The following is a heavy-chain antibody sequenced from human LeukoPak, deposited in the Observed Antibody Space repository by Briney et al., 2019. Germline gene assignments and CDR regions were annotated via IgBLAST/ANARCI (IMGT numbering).Heavy chain of an antibody. D-gene: IGHD6-13*01. Sequence: GGSLRLSCAASGFTFSSYWMSWVRQAPGKGLEWVANIKQDGSEKYYVDSVKGRFTISRDNAKNSLYLQMNSLRAEDTAVYYCARDVQYSSSWYDSDYGMDVWGQGTTVTVSS. V-gene: IGHV3-7*01. CDR2: IKQDGSEK. CDR3: ARDVQYSSSWYDSDYGMDV. CDR1: GFTFSSYW. J-gene: IGHJ6*02.